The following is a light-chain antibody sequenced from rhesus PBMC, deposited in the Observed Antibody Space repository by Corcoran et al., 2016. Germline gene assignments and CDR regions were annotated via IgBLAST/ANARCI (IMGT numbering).Light chain of an antibody. Sequence: DIQMTQSPSSLSASVGDTVTITCRASQTISSWLDWYQQKPGKAPKLLIYKASSLQSGVPSRFSGSGSVTDFTLTIISLQPEDFATYYCLQYSSSPYSFGQGTKVEIK. CDR1: QTISSW. CDR2: KAS. J-gene: IGKJ2*01. V-gene: IGKV1-22*01. CDR3: LQYSSSPYS.